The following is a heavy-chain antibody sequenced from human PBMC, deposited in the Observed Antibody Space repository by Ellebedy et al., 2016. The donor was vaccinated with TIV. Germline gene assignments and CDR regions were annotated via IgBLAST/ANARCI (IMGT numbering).Heavy chain of an antibody. D-gene: IGHD6-13*01. V-gene: IGHV3-21*01. CDR3: AVDSAAGRSY. J-gene: IGHJ4*02. CDR2: ISSSSSYI. CDR1: GFTFSSYA. Sequence: GGSLRLSXAASGFTFSSYAMSWVRQAPGKGLEWVSSISSSSSYIYYADSVKGRFTISRDNAKNSLYLQMNSLRDEDTAVYYCAVDSAAGRSYWGQGTLVTVSS.